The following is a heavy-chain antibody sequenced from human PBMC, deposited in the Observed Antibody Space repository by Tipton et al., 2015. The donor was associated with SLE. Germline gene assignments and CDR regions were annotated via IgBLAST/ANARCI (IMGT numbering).Heavy chain of an antibody. CDR2: IYYSGST. D-gene: IGHD3-10*01. CDR3: ARTKDYFPDY. CDR1: GGSISSDNW. J-gene: IGHJ4*02. V-gene: IGHV4-4*01. Sequence: TLSLTCAVSGGSISSDNWWNWVRQPPGKGLEWIGDIYYSGSTNYNPSLESRVTISIDKSKNQFSLNLMSVAAADTAVYFCARTKDYFPDYWGQGTLVTVSS.